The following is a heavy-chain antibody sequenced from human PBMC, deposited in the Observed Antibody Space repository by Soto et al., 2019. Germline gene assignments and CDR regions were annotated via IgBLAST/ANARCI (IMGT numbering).Heavy chain of an antibody. CDR2: LSWDRSTV. CDR3: AVSSPDIVVLPSSIYFTS. D-gene: IGHD2-15*01. V-gene: IGHV3-9*02. Sequence: GGSLRLSCVASGSSSDPFTMHWVRELPGKGLEWVAGLSWDRSTVAYADSVQGRFTISRDHAKNSVDLLMDSLRPDDTALYFCAVSSPDIVVLPSSIYFTSWGPGTQVTV. CDR1: GSSSDPFT. J-gene: IGHJ4*02.